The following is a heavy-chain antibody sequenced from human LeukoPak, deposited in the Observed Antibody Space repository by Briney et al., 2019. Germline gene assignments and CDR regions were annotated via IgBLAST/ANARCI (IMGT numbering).Heavy chain of an antibody. Sequence: GGSLRLPCAASGFTFSRYWMHWVRQAPGKGLLWVSRINSDGSSTYYADSVKGRFTTSRDNAKNALHLQMNSLTAENTAVYYCVLDLFSSFAFDIWGQGTMVTVSS. D-gene: IGHD3/OR15-3a*01. J-gene: IGHJ3*02. CDR1: GFTFSRYW. CDR2: INSDGSST. CDR3: VLDLFSSFAFDI. V-gene: IGHV3-74*01.